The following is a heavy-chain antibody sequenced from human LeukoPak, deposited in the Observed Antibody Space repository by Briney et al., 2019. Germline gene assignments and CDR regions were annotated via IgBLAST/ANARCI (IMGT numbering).Heavy chain of an antibody. V-gene: IGHV1-69*05. J-gene: IGHJ6*02. D-gene: IGHD3-10*01. Sequence: VASVKVSCKASGGTFSSYAISWVRQAPGQGLEWMGGIIPIFGTANYAQKFQGRVTITTDESTSTAYMELSSLRSEDTAVYYCARDEIEELLTGWGGMDVWGQGTTVTVSS. CDR2: IIPIFGTA. CDR3: ARDEIEELLTGWGGMDV. CDR1: GGTFSSYA.